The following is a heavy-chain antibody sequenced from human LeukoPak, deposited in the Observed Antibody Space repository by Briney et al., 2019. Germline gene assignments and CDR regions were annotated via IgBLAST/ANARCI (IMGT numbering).Heavy chain of an antibody. D-gene: IGHD3-22*01. CDR2: IYYGGNT. Sequence: PSETLSLTCTVSGGSISTSDYYWSWIRQPPGKGLEWIGYIYYGGNTKYNPSLKSRVTISVDTSKNRFSLRLSSVTAADTAVYYCARDLYDSSGYYSGAFDIWGQGTMVTVSS. V-gene: IGHV4-61*08. CDR3: ARDLYDSSGYYSGAFDI. CDR1: GGSISTSDYY. J-gene: IGHJ3*02.